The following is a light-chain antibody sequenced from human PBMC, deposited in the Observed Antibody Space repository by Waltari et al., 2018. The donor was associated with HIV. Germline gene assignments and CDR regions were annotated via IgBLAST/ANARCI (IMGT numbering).Light chain of an antibody. Sequence: DIVMTQSPFSLPVTPGEPASISCRSSQSLLNSDGYNYLDWYVQKPGQSPQLLIYLGSNRASGVPDRFSGSGSGTEFTLKISRVEAEDVGVYYCMQGLQTHGFGGGTRVEL. J-gene: IGKJ4*01. CDR2: LGS. CDR3: MQGLQTHG. V-gene: IGKV2-28*01. CDR1: QSLLNSDGYNY.